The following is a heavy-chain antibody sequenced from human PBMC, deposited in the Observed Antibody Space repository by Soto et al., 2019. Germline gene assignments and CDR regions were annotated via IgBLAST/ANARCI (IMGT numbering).Heavy chain of an antibody. V-gene: IGHV3-74*01. J-gene: IGHJ4*02. Sequence: EVQLVESGGGLVQPGESLRPSCAASGFTFSDYWIHWVRQAPGEGLLWVSRRKIGGGTTNYADSVKGRFTVSRDNAGNTIYLQMNSLRAEDTAIYYCARGGLHGYYKDNWGQGTLVTVSS. CDR2: RKIGGGTT. CDR1: GFTFSDYW. CDR3: ARGGLHGYYKDN. D-gene: IGHD3-9*01.